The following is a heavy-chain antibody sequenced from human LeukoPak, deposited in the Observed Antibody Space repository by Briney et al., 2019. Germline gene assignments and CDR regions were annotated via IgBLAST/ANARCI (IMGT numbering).Heavy chain of an antibody. D-gene: IGHD2-8*01. CDR1: GYTFTSYY. Sequence: ASVKVSCKASGYTFTSYYMHWVRQAPGQGLEWMAIINPSAGSTDYARKFQGRVTVTRDTSTSTVYMELSSLTSEDTAVYYCARVPNWRYYLDYWGQGTLVTVSS. V-gene: IGHV1-46*01. J-gene: IGHJ4*02. CDR3: ARVPNWRYYLDY. CDR2: INPSAGST.